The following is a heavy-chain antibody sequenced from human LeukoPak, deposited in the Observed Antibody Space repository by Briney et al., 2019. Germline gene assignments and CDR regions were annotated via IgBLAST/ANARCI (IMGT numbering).Heavy chain of an antibody. V-gene: IGHV3-30-3*01. CDR2: ISYDGSNK. CDR1: GFTLSSYA. J-gene: IGHJ4*02. Sequence: GRSLRLSCAASGFTLSSYAMHWVRQAPGKGLEWVAVISYDGSNKYYADSVKGRFTISRDNSKNTLYLQMNSLRAEDTAVYYCARHLDWAFDYWGQGTLVTVSS. CDR3: ARHLDWAFDY. D-gene: IGHD2-21*01.